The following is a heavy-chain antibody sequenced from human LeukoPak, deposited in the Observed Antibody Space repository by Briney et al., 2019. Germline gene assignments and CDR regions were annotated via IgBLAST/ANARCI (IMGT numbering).Heavy chain of an antibody. D-gene: IGHD1-7*01. CDR2: INHSGST. V-gene: IGHV4-34*01. CDR1: GGSFCSYY. J-gene: IGHJ4*02. CDR3: ARDLDWNYADY. Sequence: SETLSLTCAVYGGSFCSYYWSWIRQPPGKGLEWIGEINHSGSTNYNPSLKSRLTISIDTSKNQFSLILISVTAADTAVYYCARDLDWNYADYWGQETLVTVSS.